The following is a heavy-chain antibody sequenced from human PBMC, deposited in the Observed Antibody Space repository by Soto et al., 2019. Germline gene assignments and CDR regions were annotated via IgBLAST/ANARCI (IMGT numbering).Heavy chain of an antibody. Sequence: PXQTLSLTCDISGDSVSTSSATWNWIRQSPSRGLEWLGRTYYRSTGYNDYAVSVKSRITISPDTSNNQLSLQLNSGTRDDTAGDYCVTLIGNSWLASWGEATLVTVSS. D-gene: IGHD2-8*01. CDR1: GDSVSTSSAT. CDR2: TYYRSTGYN. V-gene: IGHV6-1*01. CDR3: VTLIGNSWLAS. J-gene: IGHJ5*01.